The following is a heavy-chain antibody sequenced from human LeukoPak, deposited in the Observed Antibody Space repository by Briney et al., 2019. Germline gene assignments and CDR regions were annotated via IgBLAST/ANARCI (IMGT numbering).Heavy chain of an antibody. J-gene: IGHJ4*02. CDR2: ISGGGGST. CDR3: AKGRYCGGGTCYWSYFDY. Sequence: PGGSLRLSCAASGFTFRIYAMSWVRQAPGKGLEWVSAISGGGGSTYYADSVKGRFTISRDNSKNTPFLQMNSLRAEDTAVYYWAKGRYCGGGTCYWSYFDYWGQGTLVTVSS. CDR1: GFTFRIYA. V-gene: IGHV3-23*01. D-gene: IGHD2-15*01.